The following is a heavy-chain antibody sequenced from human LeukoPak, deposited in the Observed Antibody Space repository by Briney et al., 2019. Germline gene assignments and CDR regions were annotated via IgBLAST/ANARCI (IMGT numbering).Heavy chain of an antibody. D-gene: IGHD3-16*02. CDR3: ARAPLSLEITFGGVIVDLDY. V-gene: IGHV1-2*02. Sequence: ASVKVSCKASGYTFTGYYMHWVRQAPGQGLEWMGWINPNSGGTNYAQKFQGRVTMTRDTSISTAYMELSRLRSDDTAVYYCARAPLSLEITFGGVIVDLDYWGQGTLVTVSS. CDR1: GYTFTGYY. J-gene: IGHJ4*02. CDR2: INPNSGGT.